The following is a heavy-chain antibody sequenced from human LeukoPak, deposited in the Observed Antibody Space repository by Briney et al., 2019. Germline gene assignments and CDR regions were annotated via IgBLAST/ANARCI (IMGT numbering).Heavy chain of an antibody. CDR2: IYYSGST. Sequence: KTSETLSLTCTVSGGSISSTIYYWGWIRQPPGKGLEWIGSIYYSGSTYYNPSLKSRVTISVDTSKNQFSLKLSSVTAADTAVYYCARWHITIPMSWGQGTLVTVSS. J-gene: IGHJ4*02. CDR3: ARWHITIPMS. D-gene: IGHD3-9*01. CDR1: GGSISSTIYY. V-gene: IGHV4-39*07.